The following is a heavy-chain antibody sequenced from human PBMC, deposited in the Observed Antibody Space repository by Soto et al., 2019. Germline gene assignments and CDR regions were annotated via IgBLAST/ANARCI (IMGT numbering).Heavy chain of an antibody. Sequence: QVQLVQSGAEVKKPGASVKVSCKASGYTFTSYYMHWVRQAPGQGLEWMGIINPSGGSTSYAQKFQGRVTMTRDTSTSTAYLEPSSLRSEDTAVYYCARGGQVGAHSDAFAIWGQGTMVAVSS. D-gene: IGHD1-26*01. CDR3: ARGGQVGAHSDAFAI. V-gene: IGHV1-46*01. CDR1: GYTFTSYY. CDR2: INPSGGST. J-gene: IGHJ3*02.